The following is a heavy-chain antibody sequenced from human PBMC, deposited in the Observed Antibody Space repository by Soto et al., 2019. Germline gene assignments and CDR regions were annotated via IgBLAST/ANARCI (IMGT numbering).Heavy chain of an antibody. CDR3: ASDRGGWLDV. J-gene: IGHJ6*01. V-gene: IGHV1-8*01. Sequence: QVQLVQSGAEVQKPGASVKVSGKASGYTFTSYDINWVRQATGQGLEWMGWMNPASGNTGYAQKFQCRVTMTRNTSTSTAYMDLSGLRSEATAVYYGASDRGGWLDVWGEGVTVIVT. CDR1: GYTFTSYD. CDR2: MNPASGNT. D-gene: IGHD2-15*01.